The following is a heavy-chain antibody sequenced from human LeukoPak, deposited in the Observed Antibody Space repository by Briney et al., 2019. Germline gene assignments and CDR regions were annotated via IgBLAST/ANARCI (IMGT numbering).Heavy chain of an antibody. CDR2: IYSGGST. CDR1: GFTFSSYA. J-gene: IGHJ6*02. D-gene: IGHD2-15*01. Sequence: GRSLRLSCAASGFTFSSYAMHWVRQAPGKGLEWVSIIYSGGSTYYADSVKGRFTISRDKSKNTLDLQMNSLRAEDTAVYYCAREKSSGGNFYGMDVWGQGTTVTVSS. V-gene: IGHV3-53*01. CDR3: AREKSSGGNFYGMDV.